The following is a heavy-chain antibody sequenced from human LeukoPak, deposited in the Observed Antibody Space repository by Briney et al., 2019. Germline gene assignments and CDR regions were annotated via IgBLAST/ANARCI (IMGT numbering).Heavy chain of an antibody. V-gene: IGHV3-30-3*01. CDR1: GFTFSSYT. CDR3: ARDSDGTFDY. D-gene: IGHD5-24*01. J-gene: IGHJ4*02. CDR2: ISSYDGSNK. Sequence: GGSLRLSCAASGFTFSSYTMHWVRQAPGKGLEWVAFISSYDGSNKYYAASVAGRFTISRDNSKSTLYLQMNSLRPEDTAVYYCARDSDGTFDYWGQGTLVTVSS.